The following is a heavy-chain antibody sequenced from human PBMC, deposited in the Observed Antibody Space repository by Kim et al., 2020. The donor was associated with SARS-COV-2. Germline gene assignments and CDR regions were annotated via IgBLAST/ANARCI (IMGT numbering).Heavy chain of an antibody. CDR3: ARVSRLPYYYYYYMDV. J-gene: IGHJ6*03. CDR1: GGSISSYY. V-gene: IGHV4-59*01. Sequence: SETLSLTCTVSGGSISSYYWSWIRQPPGKGLEWIGYIYYSGSTNYNPSLKSRVTISVDTSKNQFSLKLSSVTAADTAVYYCARVSRLPYYYYYYMDVWGKGTTVTVSS. CDR2: IYYSGST.